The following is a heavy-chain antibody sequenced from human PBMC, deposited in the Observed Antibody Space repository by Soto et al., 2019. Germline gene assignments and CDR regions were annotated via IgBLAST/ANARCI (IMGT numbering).Heavy chain of an antibody. CDR2: IIPIFGTA. CDR1: GGTFSSYA. J-gene: IGHJ6*02. CDR3: ASTVGPAAVEYYSGVDV. Sequence: QVQLVQSGAEVKKPGSSVKVSCKASGGTFSSYAISWVRQAPGQGLEWMGGIIPIFGTANYAQKFQGRVTITADESTRTAYRERSSLRSEDTGVYYWASTVGPAAVEYYSGVDVWGQGTTVTVSS. V-gene: IGHV1-69*12. D-gene: IGHD2-2*01.